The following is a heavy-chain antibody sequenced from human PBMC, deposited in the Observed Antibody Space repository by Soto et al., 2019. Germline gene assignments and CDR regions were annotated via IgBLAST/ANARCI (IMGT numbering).Heavy chain of an antibody. V-gene: IGHV4-31*03. J-gene: IGHJ3*02. Sequence: SETLSLTCTVSVGSTGYYWSWIRQHPGKGLEWIGYIYSSGSTFYNPSLNSRLTISVDTSENQFSLKLTSVTAADTAVYYCAGSQYSFHSRGYYSAFDIWGQATMVNVSS. CDR2: IYSSGST. CDR1: VGSTGYY. CDR3: AGSQYSFHSRGYYSAFDI. D-gene: IGHD3-22*01.